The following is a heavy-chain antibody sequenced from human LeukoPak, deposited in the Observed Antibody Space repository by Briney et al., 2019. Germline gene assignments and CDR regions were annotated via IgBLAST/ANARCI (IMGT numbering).Heavy chain of an antibody. V-gene: IGHV4-39*01. J-gene: IGHJ5*02. D-gene: IGHD3-3*01. Sequence: SETLSLSCTVSGASISNSAYYWLWIRQPPGEGLECIGTVHYSGSTFYNPSLKSRVNISVDTSKNQFSLQLTSVTAADTAVYYCARLFFVIDTWGQGTLVTVSS. CDR3: ARLFFVIDT. CDR1: GASISNSAYY. CDR2: VHYSGST.